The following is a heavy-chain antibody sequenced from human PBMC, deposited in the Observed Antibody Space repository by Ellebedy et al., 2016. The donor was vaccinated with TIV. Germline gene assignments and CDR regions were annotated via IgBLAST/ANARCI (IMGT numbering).Heavy chain of an antibody. D-gene: IGHD6-6*01. J-gene: IGHJ6*02. CDR2: FDPEDGKT. V-gene: IGHV1-24*01. Sequence: ASVKVSCXVSGYTISELSMHWVRQAPGKGLEWMGGFDPEDGKTIYAQNFQGRVTVTEDTSSETVDMELSSLRSEDTAVYYCATRVAGRPDYYGMDVWGQGTTVTVSS. CDR1: GYTISELS. CDR3: ATRVAGRPDYYGMDV.